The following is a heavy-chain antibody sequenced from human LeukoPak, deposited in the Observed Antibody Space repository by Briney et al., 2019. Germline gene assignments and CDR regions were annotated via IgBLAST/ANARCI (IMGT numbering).Heavy chain of an antibody. Sequence: GGSLRLSCAASGFTFSSYWMHWVRQAPGKGPVWVSRINNDGSGTTYADSVRGRFTISRDDSKNTAYLQMNSLKTEDTAVYYCTRLSIYGSGLDWGQGTLVTVSS. CDR2: INNDGSGT. CDR3: TRLSIYGSGLD. CDR1: GFTFSSYW. J-gene: IGHJ4*02. D-gene: IGHD3-10*01. V-gene: IGHV3-74*01.